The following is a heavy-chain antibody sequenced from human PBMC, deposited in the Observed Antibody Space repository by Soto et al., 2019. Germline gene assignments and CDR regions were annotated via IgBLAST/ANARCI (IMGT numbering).Heavy chain of an antibody. V-gene: IGHV3-48*01. CDR3: AREGDSSGWYNWFDP. Sequence: EVQLVESGEGLVQPGGSLRLSCAASGFTFSSYSMNWVRQAPGKGLEWVSYISSSSSTIYYADSVKGRFTISRDNARNSLYLQMNSLRAEDTAVYYCAREGDSSGWYNWFDPWGQGTLVTVSS. CDR2: ISSSSSTI. J-gene: IGHJ5*02. CDR1: GFTFSSYS. D-gene: IGHD3-22*01.